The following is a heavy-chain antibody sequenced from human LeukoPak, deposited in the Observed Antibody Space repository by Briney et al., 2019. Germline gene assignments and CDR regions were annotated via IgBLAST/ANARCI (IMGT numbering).Heavy chain of an antibody. Sequence: SETLSLTCTVSGGSISRDYWGWIRQAPGKGLEWIGYVYYSGSTNYNPSLKSRVTISVDTSKNQFSLKLSSVTAADTAVYYCAKGSRSSDYWGQGTLVTVSS. V-gene: IGHV4-59*01. CDR1: GGSISRDY. CDR2: VYYSGST. CDR3: AKGSRSSDY. J-gene: IGHJ4*02.